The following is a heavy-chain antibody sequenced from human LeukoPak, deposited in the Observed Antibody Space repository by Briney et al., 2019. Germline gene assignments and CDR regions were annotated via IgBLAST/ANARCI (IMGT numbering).Heavy chain of an antibody. CDR2: IYSGGST. D-gene: IGHD5-18*01. Sequence: GSLRLFCAGFGFTVSSNYMSWVRPAPGKGLEWVSVIYSGGSTYYADSVKGRFTISRDNSKNTLYLQMNSLRAEDTAVYYCARGGYSYGFDYWGQGTLVTVSS. CDR1: GFTVSSNY. CDR3: ARGGYSYGFDY. J-gene: IGHJ4*02. V-gene: IGHV3-53*01.